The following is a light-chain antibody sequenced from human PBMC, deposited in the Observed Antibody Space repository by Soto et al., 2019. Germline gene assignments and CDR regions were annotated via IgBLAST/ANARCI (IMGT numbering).Light chain of an antibody. CDR1: QSVSRSY. J-gene: IGKJ4*01. Sequence: DIVLTQSPGTLSLSPGDTATLSCRASQSVSRSYLAWYQQKPGQAPRLLIYGASIRATGIPDRFSGSGSGTDFTLTISRLEPEDFAVYYCQQYGRSPLTFGGGTKVDIK. V-gene: IGKV3-20*01. CDR2: GAS. CDR3: QQYGRSPLT.